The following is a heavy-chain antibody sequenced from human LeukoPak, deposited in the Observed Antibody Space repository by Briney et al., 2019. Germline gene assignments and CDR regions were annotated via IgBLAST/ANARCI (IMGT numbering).Heavy chain of an antibody. CDR3: ARWSPFGGSPAFDI. Sequence: ASVKVSCKASGYTFTGYYMHWVRQAPGQGLEWMGWINPNSGGTNYAQKFQGRVTMTRDTSISTAYMELSRRRSDDTAVYYCARWSPFGGSPAFDIWGQGTMVTVSS. V-gene: IGHV1-2*02. CDR2: INPNSGGT. CDR1: GYTFTGYY. J-gene: IGHJ3*02. D-gene: IGHD3-16*01.